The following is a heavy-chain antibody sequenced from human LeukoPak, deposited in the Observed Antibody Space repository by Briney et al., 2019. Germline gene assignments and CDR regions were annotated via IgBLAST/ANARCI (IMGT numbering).Heavy chain of an antibody. J-gene: IGHJ4*02. CDR1: GGSISTHY. CDR2: IYYSGST. Sequence: SETLSLTCTVSGGSISTHYWSWIRQPPGKGLEWIGYIYYSGSTNYNPSLTSRVTISVDTSKNQFSLKLSSVTAADTAVYYCARHDTGSYFRFWGQGTVVTVSS. CDR3: ARHDTGSYFRF. V-gene: IGHV4-59*08. D-gene: IGHD1-26*01.